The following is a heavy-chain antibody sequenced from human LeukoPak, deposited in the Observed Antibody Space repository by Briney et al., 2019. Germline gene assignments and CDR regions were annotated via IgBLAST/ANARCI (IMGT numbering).Heavy chain of an antibody. CDR3: ARGVGSSWPGWFDP. V-gene: IGHV3-48*03. Sequence: PGGSLRLSCAASGFTFSNYELNWVRQAPGKGLEWVSYISHTGGTIYYADSVKGRFTISRDNAQNSLYLQMNSLRAEDTAVYYCARGVGSSWPGWFDPWGQGTLVTVSS. J-gene: IGHJ5*02. CDR1: GFTFSNYE. CDR2: ISHTGGTI. D-gene: IGHD6-13*01.